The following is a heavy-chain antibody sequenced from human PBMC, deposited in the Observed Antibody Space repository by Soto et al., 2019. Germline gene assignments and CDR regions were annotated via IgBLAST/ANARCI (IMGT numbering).Heavy chain of an antibody. V-gene: IGHV3-30*18. CDR1: GFTFSSYG. CDR3: TKGLEMATSTSYFDY. CDR2: ISYDGSNK. D-gene: IGHD5-12*01. Sequence: QVQLVESGGGVVQPGRSLRLSCAASGFTFSSYGMHWLRQAPGKGLEWVAVISYDGSNKYYADSVKGRFTISRDNSKNTLDLQMNSLRAEDTAVYYCTKGLEMATSTSYFDYWGQGTLVTVSS. J-gene: IGHJ4*02.